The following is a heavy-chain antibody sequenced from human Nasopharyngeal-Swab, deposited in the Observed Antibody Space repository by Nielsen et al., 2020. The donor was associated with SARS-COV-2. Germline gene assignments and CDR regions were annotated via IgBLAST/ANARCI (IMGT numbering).Heavy chain of an antibody. J-gene: IGHJ4*02. V-gene: IGHV3-33*06. CDR3: AKNYVSSDYFDY. CDR2: LWFDGSKE. CDR1: GFTLTKYS. D-gene: IGHD3-10*02. Sequence: GESLKISCGVSGFTLTKYSIHWVRQAPGKGPEWMAVLWFDGSKEYYADSVKGRFTISRDSAKNTVYLQMNSLRAEDTAVYYCAKNYVSSDYFDYWGQGTLVTVSS.